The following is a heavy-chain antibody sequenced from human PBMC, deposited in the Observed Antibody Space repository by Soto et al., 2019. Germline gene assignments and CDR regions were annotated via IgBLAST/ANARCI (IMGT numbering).Heavy chain of an antibody. J-gene: IGHJ4*02. CDR1: GFTVSTDY. V-gene: IGHV3-53*01. CDR2: VYSSGAT. CDR3: ARVAY. Sequence: GGSLRLSCAASGFTVSTDYISWVRQAPGKGLEWVSIVYSSGATYYADSVKGRFTISRDNAQNSLFLQMNTLRPEDTAMYYCARVAYWGPGTQVTVSS.